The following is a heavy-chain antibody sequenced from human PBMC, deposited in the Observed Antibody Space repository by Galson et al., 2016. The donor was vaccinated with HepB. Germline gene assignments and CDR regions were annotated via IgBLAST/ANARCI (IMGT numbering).Heavy chain of an antibody. CDR2: ISSASATI. CDR1: GMTFSDSY. CDR3: ANDQKPRGFDY. J-gene: IGHJ4*02. V-gene: IGHV3-11*01. Sequence: SLRLSCAASGMTFSDSYMSWIRQPPGRGLEWVAYISSASATISYADSVRGRFTISRDNRRSLLFLEMNSLRAEDTALYYCANDQKPRGFDYWGQGTVVVVSS. D-gene: IGHD3-10*01.